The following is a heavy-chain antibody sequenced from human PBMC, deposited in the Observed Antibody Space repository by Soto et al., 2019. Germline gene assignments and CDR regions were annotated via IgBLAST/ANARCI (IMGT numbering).Heavy chain of an antibody. CDR1: GFTFSSYA. CDR2: ISYDGSNK. D-gene: IGHD3-3*01. Sequence: GGSLRLSCAASGFTFSSYAMHWVRQAPGKGLEWVAVISYDGSNKYYADSVKGRFTISRDNSKNTLYLQLNSLRAEDTAVYYCARDKRVLRFLEWSYYFAYPGRGTLVPVSS. J-gene: IGHJ4*02. CDR3: ARDKRVLRFLEWSYYFAY. V-gene: IGHV3-30-3*01.